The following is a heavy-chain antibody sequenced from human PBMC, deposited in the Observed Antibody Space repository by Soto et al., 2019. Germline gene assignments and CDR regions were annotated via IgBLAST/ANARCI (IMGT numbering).Heavy chain of an antibody. V-gene: IGHV3-23*01. CDR3: AKTAHGWFSAFDI. J-gene: IGHJ3*02. CDR2: ISGSGGTT. D-gene: IGHD6-19*01. CDR1: GFTFSSYA. Sequence: EVQLLESGGGLVQPGGSLRLSCAASGFTFSSYAMSGVRQAPGKGLEWVSAISGSGGTTYYADSVKGRFTFSRDNSKNTLYLQMNSPRAEDTAVYYCAKTAHGWFSAFDIWGQGIMVTVSS.